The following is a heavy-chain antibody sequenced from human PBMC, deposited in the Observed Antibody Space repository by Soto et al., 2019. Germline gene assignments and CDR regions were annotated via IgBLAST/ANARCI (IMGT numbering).Heavy chain of an antibody. CDR3: AHGRGWLSDY. Sequence: QITLKESGPTLVKPTQTLTLTCTFSWFSLSTRGVGVGWIRQPPGKALEWLALLYWDYDNRYNPSLRSRLTLTKDTSKNHVVLTMTNMDTVDTATYYCAHGRGWLSDYWGQGTLVTVSS. V-gene: IGHV2-5*02. CDR2: LYWDYDN. J-gene: IGHJ4*02. D-gene: IGHD6-19*01. CDR1: WFSLSTRGVG.